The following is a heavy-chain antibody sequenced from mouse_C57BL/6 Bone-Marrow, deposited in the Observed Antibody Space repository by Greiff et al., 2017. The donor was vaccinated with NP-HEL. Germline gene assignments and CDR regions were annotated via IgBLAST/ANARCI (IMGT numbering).Heavy chain of an antibody. CDR3: ARDSNYLYYAMDY. CDR1: GFNIKDSY. D-gene: IGHD2-5*01. CDR2: IDPEDGET. J-gene: IGHJ4*01. Sequence: VQLQQSGAELVKPGASVKLSCTASGFNIKDSYMHWVKQRTEQGLEWIGRIDPEDGETKYAPQFQGKATITADTSSNTAYLQLSSLTSEDTAVYYCARDSNYLYYAMDYWGQGTSVTVSS. V-gene: IGHV14-2*01.